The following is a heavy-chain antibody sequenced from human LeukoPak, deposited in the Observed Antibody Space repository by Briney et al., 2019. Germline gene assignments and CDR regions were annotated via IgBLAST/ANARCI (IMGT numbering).Heavy chain of an antibody. V-gene: IGHV4-39*02. J-gene: IGHJ6*03. Sequence: SHTLSLICNVSSGSITDSNYYWGWILQPPGKGLDGIGRINYSGTPYYSPSLKSRDTICVDTSSNHFSLKLTSVTAADTAFYYCASLTHAYYADPAGYYPFYYMDVWGKGTTVTVSS. CDR1: SGSITDSNYY. CDR3: ASLTHAYYADPAGYYPFYYMDV. D-gene: IGHD3-22*01. CDR2: INYSGTP.